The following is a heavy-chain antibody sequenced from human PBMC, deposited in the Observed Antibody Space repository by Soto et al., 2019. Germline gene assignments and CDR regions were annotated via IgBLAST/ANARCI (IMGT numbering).Heavy chain of an antibody. J-gene: IGHJ4*02. D-gene: IGHD3-3*01. CDR2: ISSNGGST. CDR1: GFTFSSYA. V-gene: IGHV3-64*01. Sequence: PGGSLRLSCAASGFTFSSYAMHWVRQAPGKGLEYVSAISSNGGSTYYANSVKGRFTIPRDNSKNTLYLQMNSLRAEDMAVYYCARDWSRQTWRGYYTWGQGTLVTVSS. CDR3: ARDWSRQTWRGYYT.